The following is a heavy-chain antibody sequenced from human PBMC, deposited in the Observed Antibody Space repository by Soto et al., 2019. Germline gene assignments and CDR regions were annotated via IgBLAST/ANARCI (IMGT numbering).Heavy chain of an antibody. CDR1: GFTFSDYV. CDR2: ISHDERIK. CDR3: ARRLEGASSNLLDY. V-gene: IGHV3-30*03. Sequence: QVQLVESGGGVVQPGRSLRLSCAASGFTFSDYVMHWVRQVPGKGLEWVAIISHDERIKYYADSVKGRFTISRDNSNNMLYRQMDRLQTEDTALYYCARRLEGASSNLLDYCGQGTLVTVST. J-gene: IGHJ4*02. D-gene: IGHD3-22*01.